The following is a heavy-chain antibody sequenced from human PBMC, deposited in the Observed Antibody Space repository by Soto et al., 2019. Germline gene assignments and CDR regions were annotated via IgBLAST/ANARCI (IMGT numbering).Heavy chain of an antibody. CDR1: GFTFSSYS. CDR3: ARAPRPRPDAFDI. CDR2: ISSSSSYI. Sequence: GGSLRLSCAASGFTFSSYSMNWVRQAPGKGLEWVSSISSSSSYIYYADSVKGRFTISRDNAKNSLYLQMNSLRAEDTAVYYCARAPRPRPDAFDIWGQGTMVTVSS. V-gene: IGHV3-21*01. J-gene: IGHJ3*02.